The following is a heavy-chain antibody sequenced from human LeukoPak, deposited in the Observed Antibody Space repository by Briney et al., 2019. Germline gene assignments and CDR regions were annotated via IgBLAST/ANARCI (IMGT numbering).Heavy chain of an antibody. CDR1: GGSISSYY. Sequence: PSETLSLTCTVSGGSISSYYWSWIRQPAGQGLEWIGRIYTSGSTNYNPSLKSRVTISVDKSKNQFSLKLSSVTAADTAVYYCAREPVAGTSFDYWGQGTLDTVSS. V-gene: IGHV4-4*07. CDR3: AREPVAGTSFDY. D-gene: IGHD6-19*01. CDR2: IYTSGST. J-gene: IGHJ4*02.